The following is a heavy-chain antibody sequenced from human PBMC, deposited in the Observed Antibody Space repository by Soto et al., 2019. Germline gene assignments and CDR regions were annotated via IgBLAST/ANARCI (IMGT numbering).Heavy chain of an antibody. V-gene: IGHV4-4*02. CDR3: ARVGHTIFGVVVTFDI. CDR1: GGSISSSNW. D-gene: IGHD3-3*01. CDR2: IYHSGST. J-gene: IGHJ3*02. Sequence: SETLSLTCAVSGGSISSSNWWSWVRQPPGKGLEWIGEIYHSGSTNYNPSLKSRVTISVDKSRNQFSLKLSSVTAADTAVYYCARVGHTIFGVVVTFDIWGQGTMVTVSS.